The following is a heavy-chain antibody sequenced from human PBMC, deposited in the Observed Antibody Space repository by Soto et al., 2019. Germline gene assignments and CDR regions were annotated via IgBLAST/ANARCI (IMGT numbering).Heavy chain of an antibody. V-gene: IGHV4-4*07. J-gene: IGHJ6*02. CDR3: AKEGLRWDAGAMDD. CDR1: GGSMNIHY. Sequence: QVQLQESGPRLVKPSETLSLSCTVSGGSMNIHYWTWIRQPAGKGLEWVGRISASGTTNYNPSLKGRLAMSMDTSRNIFSLSLISITAADSAVYYCAKEGLRWDAGAMDDWGQGTTVTVS. D-gene: IGHD1-26*01. CDR2: ISASGTT.